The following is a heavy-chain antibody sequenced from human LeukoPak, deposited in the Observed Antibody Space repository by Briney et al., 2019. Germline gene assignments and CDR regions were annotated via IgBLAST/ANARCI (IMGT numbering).Heavy chain of an antibody. CDR3: AKNNRIVVVTAADY. V-gene: IGHV3-23*01. Sequence: PGGSLRLSCAASGFTFSSYAMSWVRQAPGKGLEWVSAISGSGGSTYYADSVKGRFTISRDNSKNTLYLQMNSLRAEDTAVYYCAKNNRIVVVTAADYWGQGTLVTVSS. D-gene: IGHD2-21*02. J-gene: IGHJ4*02. CDR2: ISGSGGST. CDR1: GFTFSSYA.